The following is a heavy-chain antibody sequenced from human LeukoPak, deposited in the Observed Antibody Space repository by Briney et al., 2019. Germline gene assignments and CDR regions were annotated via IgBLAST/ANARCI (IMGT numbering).Heavy chain of an antibody. CDR1: GFTFSSYG. D-gene: IGHD3-22*01. J-gene: IGHJ4*02. CDR2: ISGSGGST. CDR3: AKGSGYDSSGYIPY. V-gene: IGHV3-23*01. Sequence: GGTPRLSCAASGFTFSSYGMSWVRQAPGKGLEWVSAISGSGGSTYYADSVKGRFTISRDNSKNTLYLQMNSLRAEDTAVYYCAKGSGYDSSGYIPYWGQGTLVTVSS.